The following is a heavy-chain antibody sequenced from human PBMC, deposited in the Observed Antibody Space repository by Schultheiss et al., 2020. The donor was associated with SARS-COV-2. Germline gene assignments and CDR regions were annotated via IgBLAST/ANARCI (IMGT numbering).Heavy chain of an antibody. J-gene: IGHJ6*02. CDR3: ARHGLRPPFDYYGMDV. D-gene: IGHD5-12*01. CDR2: IYPGDSDT. Sequence: GESLKISCKGSGYSFTSYWIGWVCQMPGKGLEWMGIIYPGDSDTRYSPSFQGQVTISADKSISTAYLQWSSLKASDTAMYYCARHGLRPPFDYYGMDVWGQGTTVTVSS. CDR1: GYSFTSYW. V-gene: IGHV5-51*01.